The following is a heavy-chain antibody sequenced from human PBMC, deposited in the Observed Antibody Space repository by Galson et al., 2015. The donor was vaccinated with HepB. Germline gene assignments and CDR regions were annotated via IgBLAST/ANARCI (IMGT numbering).Heavy chain of an antibody. V-gene: IGHV3-53*01. Sequence: SLRLSCAASGFSVSNNYMNWVRQAPGKGLEWVSCIYTRGTTYYADSVKGRFTISRDNSKNTLYLQMNSLRVEDTALYYCARENTGDLGTYFDSWGQGTRVTVSS. CDR2: IYTRGTT. J-gene: IGHJ4*02. D-gene: IGHD7-27*01. CDR3: ARENTGDLGTYFDS. CDR1: GFSVSNNY.